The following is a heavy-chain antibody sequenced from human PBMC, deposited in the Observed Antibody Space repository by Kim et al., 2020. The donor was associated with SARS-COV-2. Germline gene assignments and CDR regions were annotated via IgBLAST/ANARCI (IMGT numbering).Heavy chain of an antibody. V-gene: IGHV1-46*01. J-gene: IGHJ6*02. CDR3: ARDLGFYDSSGYYPLYYYYGMDV. Sequence: ASVKVSCKASGYTFTSYYMHWVRQAPGQGLEWMGIINPSGGSTSYAQKFQGRVTMTRDTSTSTVYMELSSLRSEDTAVYYCARDLGFYDSSGYYPLYYYYGMDVWAKGPRSPSP. CDR2: INPSGGST. D-gene: IGHD3-22*01. CDR1: GYTFTSYY.